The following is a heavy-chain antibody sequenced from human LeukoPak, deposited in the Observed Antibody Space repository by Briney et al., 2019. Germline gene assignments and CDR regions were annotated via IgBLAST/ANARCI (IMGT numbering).Heavy chain of an antibody. Sequence: PGGSLRLSCAASGFTFSSYGMHWVRQAPGKGLEWVAVISYDGSNKYYADSVKGRFTISRDNSKNTLYLQMNSLRAEDTAVYYCAKARPDYESSGPHHDAFDIWGQGTMVTVSS. D-gene: IGHD3-22*01. CDR2: ISYDGSNK. J-gene: IGHJ3*02. CDR3: AKARPDYESSGPHHDAFDI. CDR1: GFTFSSYG. V-gene: IGHV3-30*18.